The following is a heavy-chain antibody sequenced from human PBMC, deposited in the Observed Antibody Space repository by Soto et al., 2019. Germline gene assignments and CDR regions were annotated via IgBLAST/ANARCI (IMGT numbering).Heavy chain of an antibody. V-gene: IGHV3-23*01. CDR2: ISGSGSNT. CDR1: GFTFSSYA. D-gene: IGHD3-22*01. Sequence: EVQLLQSGGGSVQPGGSLRLSCAASGFTFSSYALSWVRQPPGKGLEWVSSISGSGSNTYYADSVKGRFTISRDNSKYTVYLQMNSLRAEDTAVYYCATSISSGQDWSAFDVWGRGTMVTVSS. J-gene: IGHJ3*01. CDR3: ATSISSGQDWSAFDV.